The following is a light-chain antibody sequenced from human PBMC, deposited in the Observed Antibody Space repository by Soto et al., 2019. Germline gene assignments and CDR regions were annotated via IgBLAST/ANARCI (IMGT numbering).Light chain of an antibody. V-gene: IGKV3-11*01. J-gene: IGKJ4*01. Sequence: EIVLTQSPATLSLSPGERATLSCRASQSVSSYLAWYQQKPGQAPRLLIYDASNRATGIPARFSGSGSGTDFXLTISSLEPEDFAVYYCQQRSTTLTFGGGTKVEIK. CDR1: QSVSSY. CDR2: DAS. CDR3: QQRSTTLT.